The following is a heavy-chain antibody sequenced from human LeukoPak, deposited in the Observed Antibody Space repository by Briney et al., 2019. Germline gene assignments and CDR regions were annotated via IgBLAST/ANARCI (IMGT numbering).Heavy chain of an antibody. Sequence: PGGSLRLSCAASGFTASSSYMNWVRQAPGKGLEWVSLIYGGGSTYYADSVKGRFTISRDNSKNTLYLQMNSLRAEDTAVYYCARRGDGGRSFDYWGQGTLVTVSS. CDR3: ARRGDGGRSFDY. CDR2: IYGGGST. D-gene: IGHD4-23*01. V-gene: IGHV3-53*01. J-gene: IGHJ4*02. CDR1: GFTASSSY.